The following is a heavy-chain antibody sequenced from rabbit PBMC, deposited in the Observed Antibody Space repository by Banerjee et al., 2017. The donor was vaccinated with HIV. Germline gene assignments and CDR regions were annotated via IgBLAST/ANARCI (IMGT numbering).Heavy chain of an antibody. Sequence: QEQLEESGGDLVKPEGSLTLTCTASGFSFSSSYWICWVRQAPGKGLEWIGCIYTGSGSTYYASWAKGRFTISKTSSTTVTLQMTSLTAADTATYFCAREYVDSYYNGYYFNLWGQGTLVTVS. CDR1: GFSFSSSYW. J-gene: IGHJ4*01. D-gene: IGHD8-1*01. CDR3: AREYVDSYYNGYYFNL. CDR2: IYTGSGST. V-gene: IGHV1S45*01.